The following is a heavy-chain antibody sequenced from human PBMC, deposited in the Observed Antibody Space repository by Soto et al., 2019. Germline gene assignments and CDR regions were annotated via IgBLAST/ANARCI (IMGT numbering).Heavy chain of an antibody. J-gene: IGHJ6*02. CDR1: GGSISSSSYY. Sequence: PSETLSLTCTVSGGSISSSSYYWGWIRQAPGKGLEWIGSINYSGSTYYNPSLKSRVTISVDTTNNQSSLKLSSVTAADTAVYYCASPYYGSGRRYYYYGMDVWDQGTTVTVSS. CDR2: INYSGST. CDR3: ASPYYGSGRRYYYYGMDV. V-gene: IGHV4-39*01. D-gene: IGHD3-10*01.